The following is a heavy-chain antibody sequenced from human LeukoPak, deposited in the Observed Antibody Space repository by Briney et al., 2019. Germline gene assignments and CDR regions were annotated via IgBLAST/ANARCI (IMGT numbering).Heavy chain of an antibody. CDR1: GFTFSSYG. CDR2: ISWNSGSI. V-gene: IGHV3-9*01. J-gene: IGHJ4*02. CDR3: AKDTRMGDY. Sequence: GRSLRLSCAASGFTFSSYGMHWVRQAPGKGLEWVSGISWNSGSIGYADSVKGRFTISRDNAKNSLYLQMNSLRAEDTALYYCAKDTRMGDYWGQGTLVTVSS.